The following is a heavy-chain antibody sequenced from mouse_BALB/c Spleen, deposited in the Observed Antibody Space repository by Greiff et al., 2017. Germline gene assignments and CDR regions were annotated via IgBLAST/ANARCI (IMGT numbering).Heavy chain of an antibody. CDR1: GFNIKDTY. D-gene: IGHD2-4*01. V-gene: IGHV14-3*02. J-gene: IGHJ2*01. CDR2: IDPANGNT. Sequence: EVQLQQSGAELVKPGASVKLSCTASGFNIKDTYMHWVKQRPEQGLEWIGRIDPANGNTKYDPKFQGKATITADTSSNTAYLQLSSLTSEDTAVYYCARFYYDYDGVYFDDWGQGTTLTVSA. CDR3: ARFYYDYDGVYFDD.